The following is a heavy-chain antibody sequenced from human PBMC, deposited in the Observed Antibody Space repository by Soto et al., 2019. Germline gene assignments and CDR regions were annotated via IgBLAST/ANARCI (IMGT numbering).Heavy chain of an antibody. J-gene: IGHJ5*02. CDR3: ARRGYCSGGSCYLVFSWFDP. CDR2: IYYSGST. V-gene: IGHV4-39*01. Sequence: QLQLQESGPGLVKPSETLSLTCTVSGGSISSSSYYWGWIRQPPGKGLEWIGSIYYSGSTYYNPSLKSRVTISVDTSKNQFSLKLSSVTAADTTVYYCARRGYCSGGSCYLVFSWFDPWGQGTLVTVSS. D-gene: IGHD2-15*01. CDR1: GGSISSSSYY.